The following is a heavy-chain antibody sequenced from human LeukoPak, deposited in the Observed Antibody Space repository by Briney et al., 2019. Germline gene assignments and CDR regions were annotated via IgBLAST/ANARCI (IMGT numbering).Heavy chain of an antibody. CDR1: GFTFSSYG. Sequence: GGSLRLSCAASGFTFSSYGMHWVRQAPGKGLEWVAVISYDGSNKYYADSVKGRFTISRDNSKNTLYLQMNSLRAEDTAVYYCAKGPLKSGWYVEDYWGQGTLVTVSS. CDR2: ISYDGSNK. V-gene: IGHV3-30*18. D-gene: IGHD6-19*01. CDR3: AKGPLKSGWYVEDY. J-gene: IGHJ4*02.